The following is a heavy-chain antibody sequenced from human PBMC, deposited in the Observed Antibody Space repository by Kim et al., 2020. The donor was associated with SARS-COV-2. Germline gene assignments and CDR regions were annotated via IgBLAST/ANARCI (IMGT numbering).Heavy chain of an antibody. V-gene: IGHV4-39*02. CDR3: ARDIHSYVDY. Sequence: SETLSLTCTVSGGSISSSSYYWGWIRQPPGKGLEWIGSIYYSGSTYYNPSLKSRVTISVDTSKNQFSLKLSSVTAADTAVYYCARDIHSYVDYWGQGTLVTVSS. J-gene: IGHJ4*02. D-gene: IGHD5-18*01. CDR2: IYYSGST. CDR1: GGSISSSSYY.